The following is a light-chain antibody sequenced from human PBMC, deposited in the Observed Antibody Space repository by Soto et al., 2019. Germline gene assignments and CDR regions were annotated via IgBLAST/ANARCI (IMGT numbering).Light chain of an antibody. CDR1: SSDIGGYNY. CDR3: SSYTSSSTLV. Sequence: QSVLTQPASVSGSLGQSITISCTGTSSDIGGYNYVSWYQQHPDKAPKLMIYEVSNRPSGVSNRFSGSKSGNTASLTISGLQAEDEADYYCSSYTSSSTLVFGTGTKVTVL. J-gene: IGLJ1*01. V-gene: IGLV2-14*01. CDR2: EVS.